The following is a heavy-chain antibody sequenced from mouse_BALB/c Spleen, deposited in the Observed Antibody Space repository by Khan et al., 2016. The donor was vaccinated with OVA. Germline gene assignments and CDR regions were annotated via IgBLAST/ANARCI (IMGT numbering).Heavy chain of an antibody. CDR2: ITPTSGYT. Sequence: VKVVESGAELAKPGASVKMSCKASGYTFTSYWMHWIKQRPGQGLEWIGYITPTSGYTDFNQKFKDTATLTADKSSSTAYMQLRRLTSDDSAVYDCARDRIDYWGQGTALTVSS. CDR3: ARDRIDY. J-gene: IGHJ2*01. V-gene: IGHV1-7*01. CDR1: GYTFTSYW.